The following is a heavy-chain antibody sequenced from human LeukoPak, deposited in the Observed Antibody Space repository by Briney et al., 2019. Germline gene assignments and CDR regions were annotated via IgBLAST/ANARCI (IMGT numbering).Heavy chain of an antibody. CDR1: GYTFTSYG. V-gene: IGHV1-18*01. CDR2: ISAYNGNT. CDR3: ARVLKSRRFLEWLSRGLRRSEPGGYFDY. J-gene: IGHJ4*02. D-gene: IGHD3-3*01. Sequence: ASVKVSCKASGYTFTSYGISWVRQAPGQGLEWMGWISAYNGNTNYAQKLQGRVTMTTDTSTSTAYMELRSLRSDDTAVYYCARVLKSRRFLEWLSRGLRRSEPGGYFDYWGQGTLVTVSS.